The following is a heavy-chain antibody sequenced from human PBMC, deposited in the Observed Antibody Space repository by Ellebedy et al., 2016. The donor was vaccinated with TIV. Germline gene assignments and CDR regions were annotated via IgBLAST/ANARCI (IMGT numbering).Heavy chain of an antibody. CDR2: ISVTGGTI. J-gene: IGHJ3*02. CDR1: GFTFSDYG. V-gene: IGHV3-48*02. CDR3: ARESPWNAFDI. Sequence: GESLKISCAASGFTFSDYGMNWVRQAPGKGLEWTSYISVTGGTIYYADSVKGRFTISRDKSLYLQMNSLRDEDTAVYYCARESPWNAFDIWGHGTVVTVSS. D-gene: IGHD1-1*01.